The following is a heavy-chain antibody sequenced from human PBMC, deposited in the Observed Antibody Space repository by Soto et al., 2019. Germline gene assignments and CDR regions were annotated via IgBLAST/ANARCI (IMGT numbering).Heavy chain of an antibody. J-gene: IGHJ4*02. CDR3: ARVGCDARE. V-gene: IGHV1-2*02. D-gene: IGHD5-12*01. CDR2: IDPKSGGT. CDR1: GPTFITYF. Sequence: QLELGQSGAQVTKPGASVKVSCRISGPTFITYFIHWVRQAPGQELEWMGWIDPKSGGTTYEQNFRGRVTMTRDTSLNTACMKLDRLTADDTAMYYCARVGCDAREWGQGTLITVSS.